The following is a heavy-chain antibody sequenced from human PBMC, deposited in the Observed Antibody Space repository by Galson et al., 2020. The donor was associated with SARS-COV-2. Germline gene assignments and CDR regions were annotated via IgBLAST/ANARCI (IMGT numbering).Heavy chain of an antibody. V-gene: IGHV3-30*18. CDR1: GFTFRSYG. Sequence: GGSLRLSCAASGFTFRSYGMHWVRQAPGKGLEWVAVISYDESNKFYADSVKGRFTISRDNSKNTLYLQMNSLRAEDTAIYYCANLPPGRNSGRAGYFDLWGRGTLVTVSS. J-gene: IGHJ2*01. CDR3: ANLPPGRNSGRAGYFDL. CDR2: ISYDESNK. D-gene: IGHD4-4*01.